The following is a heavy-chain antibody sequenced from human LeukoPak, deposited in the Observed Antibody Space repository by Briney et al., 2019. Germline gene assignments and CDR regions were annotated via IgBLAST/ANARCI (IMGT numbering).Heavy chain of an antibody. CDR1: GFTFSSYA. CDR3: ARVLYSGSYFDY. V-gene: IGHV3-30-3*01. J-gene: IGHJ4*02. CDR2: ISYDGSNK. D-gene: IGHD1-26*01. Sequence: PGRSLRLSCAASGFTFSSYAMHRVRQAPGKGLEWVAVISYDGSNKYYVDSVKGRFTISRDNSKNTLYLQMNSLRAEDMAVYYCARVLYSGSYFDYWGQGTLVTVSS.